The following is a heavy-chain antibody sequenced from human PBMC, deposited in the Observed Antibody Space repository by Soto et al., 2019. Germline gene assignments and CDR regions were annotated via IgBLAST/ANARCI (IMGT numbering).Heavy chain of an antibody. V-gene: IGHV3-30-3*01. CDR2: ISYDGSNK. CDR3: ARPRGSYSLYYGMDV. J-gene: IGHJ6*02. Sequence: GGSLRLSCAASGFTFRTYAMHWVRQAPGKGLEWVALISYDGSNKYYADSVKGRFTISRDNSNNTLYLRMNSLSAEDTAVYYCARPRGSYSLYYGMDVWGQGTTVTVSS. CDR1: GFTFRTYA. D-gene: IGHD1-26*01.